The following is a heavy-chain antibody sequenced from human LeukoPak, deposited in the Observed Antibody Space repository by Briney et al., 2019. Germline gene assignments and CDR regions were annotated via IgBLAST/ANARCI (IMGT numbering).Heavy chain of an antibody. J-gene: IGHJ4*02. V-gene: IGHV1-2*02. CDR1: GYTFTGYY. Sequence: ASVKVSCKASGYTFTGYYMHWVRQAPGQGLEWMGWINPNSGGTNYAQKFQGRVTMTRDTSISTAYMELSRLRSDDTAVYYCARVLRFLEWLPPIPDYWGQGTLVTVSS. D-gene: IGHD3-3*01. CDR2: INPNSGGT. CDR3: ARVLRFLEWLPPIPDY.